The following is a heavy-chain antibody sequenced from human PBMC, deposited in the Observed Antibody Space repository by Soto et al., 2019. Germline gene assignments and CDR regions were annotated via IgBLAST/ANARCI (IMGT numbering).Heavy chain of an antibody. Sequence: EVQLLESGGGLVQPGGSLRLSCAASGFSFSSYAVSWVRQAPGKGLQWVSSISSSGDTTNYADSVKGRFTISRDNSKNTLYLLMSTLRAEDTAVYYCAKRKWYDSSVLWDYWGQGTLVTVSS. CDR1: GFSFSSYA. J-gene: IGHJ4*02. D-gene: IGHD3-22*01. CDR2: ISSSGDTT. V-gene: IGHV3-23*01. CDR3: AKRKWYDSSVLWDY.